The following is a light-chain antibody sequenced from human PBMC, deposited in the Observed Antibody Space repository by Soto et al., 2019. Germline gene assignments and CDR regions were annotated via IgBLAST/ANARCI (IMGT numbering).Light chain of an antibody. V-gene: IGLV2-14*01. Sequence: QSVLTQPASVSGSPGQAITISCTGTSSDVGGYNYVSWYQQHPGKAPKLMIYDVSNRPSGVSNRISGSKSGNTASLTISGLQAEDESGYYCSSYTSSSTLYVLGTGTKVTVL. CDR2: DVS. J-gene: IGLJ1*01. CDR1: SSDVGGYNY. CDR3: SSYTSSSTLYV.